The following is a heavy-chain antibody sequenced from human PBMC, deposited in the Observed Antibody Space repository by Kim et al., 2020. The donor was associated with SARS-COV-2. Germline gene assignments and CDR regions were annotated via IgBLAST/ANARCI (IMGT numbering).Heavy chain of an antibody. CDR2: ISYDGDNK. CDR1: GFTFSSSA. CDR3: ARDLDGYCSGGSCYSVGRLDY. D-gene: IGHD2-15*01. Sequence: GGSLRLSCAASGFTFSSSAMHWVRQAPGKGLEWVAVISYDGDNKYYADSVRGRFTISRDNSQNTLYVQMNSLRAEDTAVYYCARDLDGYCSGGSCYSVGRLDYWGQGTLVTVSS. V-gene: IGHV3-30*04. J-gene: IGHJ4*02.